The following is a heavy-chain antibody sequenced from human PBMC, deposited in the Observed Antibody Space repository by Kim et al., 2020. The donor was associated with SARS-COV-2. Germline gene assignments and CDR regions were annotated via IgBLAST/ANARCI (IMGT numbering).Heavy chain of an antibody. Sequence: SETLSLTCTVCGGSITSSSYYWAWIRQPPGKGLECIGNIYYNGNKYYNPSLRSRVTIAVDTSKNEFALKLTSVTAADTAVYYCARHVRNWYFDLWGRGTL. V-gene: IGHV4-39*01. CDR3: ARHVRNWYFDL. CDR1: GGSITSSSYY. CDR2: IYYNGNK. J-gene: IGHJ2*01.